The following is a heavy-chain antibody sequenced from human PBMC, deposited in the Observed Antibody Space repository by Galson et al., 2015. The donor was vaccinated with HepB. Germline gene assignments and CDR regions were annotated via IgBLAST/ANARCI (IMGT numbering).Heavy chain of an antibody. CDR1: GYTFTSYG. CDR2: ISAYNGNT. D-gene: IGHD2-2*02. J-gene: IGHJ4*02. Sequence: SVKVSCKASGYTFTSYGISWVRQAPGQGLEWMGWISAYNGNTNYAQKFQGRVTITADESTSTAYMELSSLRSEDTAVYYCARLVVSRYCSSTSCYRGGDYWGQGTLVTVSS. CDR3: ARLVVSRYCSSTSCYRGGDY. V-gene: IGHV1-18*04.